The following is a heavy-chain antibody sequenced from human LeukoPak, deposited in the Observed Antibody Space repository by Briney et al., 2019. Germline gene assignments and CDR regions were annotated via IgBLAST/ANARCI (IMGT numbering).Heavy chain of an antibody. D-gene: IGHD2-15*01. V-gene: IGHV3-23*01. CDR2: ISGSGGST. Sequence: GGSLRLSCAASGFTFSSYGMSWVRQAPGKGLEWVSAISGSGGSTYYADSVRGRFTISRDNSRNTLYLQMNSLRAEDTAIYYCAKNGDRGAYCSGGTCYPYYYYYMDVWGKGTTVTISS. J-gene: IGHJ6*03. CDR1: GFTFSSYG. CDR3: AKNGDRGAYCSGGTCYPYYYYYMDV.